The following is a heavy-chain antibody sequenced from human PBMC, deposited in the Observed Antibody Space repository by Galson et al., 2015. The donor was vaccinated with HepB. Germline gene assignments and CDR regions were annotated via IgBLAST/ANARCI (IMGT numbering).Heavy chain of an antibody. CDR1: GYTFTTYG. Sequence: SVKVSCKASGYTFTTYGMHWLRQAPGQGLEWMGWINTNTGNPTYAQGFTGRFVFSLDTSVSTAYLQISSLKASDTAMYYCARPHGEVVVAATYWYFDLWGRGTLVTVSS. CDR3: ARPHGEVVVAATYWYFDL. V-gene: IGHV7-4-1*02. D-gene: IGHD2-15*01. CDR2: INTNTGNP. J-gene: IGHJ2*01.